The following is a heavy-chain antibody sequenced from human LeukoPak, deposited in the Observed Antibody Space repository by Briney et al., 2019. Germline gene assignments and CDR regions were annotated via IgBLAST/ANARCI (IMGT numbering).Heavy chain of an antibody. J-gene: IGHJ4*02. CDR1: GFTFSDYY. CDR2: ISSSGSTI. D-gene: IGHD3-22*01. Sequence: GGSLRLSCAASGFTFSDYYMSWIRQAPGKGLEWVSYISSSGSTIYYADSVKGRFTISRDNAKNSLYLQMNSLRAEDTAVYYCARDPPDYYDSSGYHYFDYWAREPWSPSPQ. CDR3: ARDPPDYYDSSGYHYFDY. V-gene: IGHV3-11*04.